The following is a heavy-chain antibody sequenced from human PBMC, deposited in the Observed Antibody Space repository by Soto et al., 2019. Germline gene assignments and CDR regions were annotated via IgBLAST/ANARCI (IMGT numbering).Heavy chain of an antibody. CDR1: GGTFSSYA. CDR2: ITPIFGTA. D-gene: IGHD1-26*01. J-gene: IGHJ4*02. V-gene: IGHV1-69*13. Sequence: VKVSCKASGGTFSSYAISWVRQAPGQGLEWMGGITPIFGTANYAQKFQGRVTITADESTSTAYMELSSLRSEDTAVYYCARGYTIGTYSDYWGQGTLVTVSS. CDR3: ARGYTIGTYSDY.